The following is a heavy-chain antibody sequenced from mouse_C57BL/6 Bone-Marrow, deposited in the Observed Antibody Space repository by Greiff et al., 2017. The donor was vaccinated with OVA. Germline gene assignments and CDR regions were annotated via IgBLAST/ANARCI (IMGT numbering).Heavy chain of an antibody. CDR1: GYSFTDYN. Sequence: EVKLMESGPELVKPGASVKISCKASGYSFTDYNMNWVKQSNGKSLEWIGVINPNYGTTSYNQKFKGKATLTVDQSPSTANMQLNSLTSEDSAVYYCAFYYGSSYRYFDVWGTGTTVTVSS. V-gene: IGHV1-39*01. J-gene: IGHJ1*03. CDR2: INPNYGTT. CDR3: AFYYGSSYRYFDV. D-gene: IGHD1-1*01.